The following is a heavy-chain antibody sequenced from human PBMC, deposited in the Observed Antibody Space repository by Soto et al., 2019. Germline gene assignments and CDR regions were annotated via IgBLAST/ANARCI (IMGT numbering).Heavy chain of an antibody. CDR2: IIPNSRGT. CDR3: ARVTLKAGNWFDP. CDR1: GGTFSSYA. J-gene: IGHJ5*02. V-gene: IGHV1-2*02. Sequence: ASVKVSCKASGGTFSSYAISWVRQAPGQGLEGMGGIIPNSRGTNYAQKFQGRVTMTRDTSNSTAYMELRGLTSDDTAVYYCARVTLKAGNWFDPWGQGTLVTVSS.